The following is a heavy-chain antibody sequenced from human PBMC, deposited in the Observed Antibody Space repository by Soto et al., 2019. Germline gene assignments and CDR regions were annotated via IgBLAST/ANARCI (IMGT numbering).Heavy chain of an antibody. CDR2: INHSGST. V-gene: IGHV4-34*01. CDR3: ARGSITHDAFDI. CDR1: GGSFSGYY. D-gene: IGHD1-20*01. J-gene: IGHJ3*02. Sequence: SLTCAVYGGSFSGYYWSWIRQPPGKGLEWIGEINHSGSTNYNPSLKSRVTISVDTSKNQFSLKLSSVTAADTAVYYCARGSITHDAFDIWGQGTMVTVSS.